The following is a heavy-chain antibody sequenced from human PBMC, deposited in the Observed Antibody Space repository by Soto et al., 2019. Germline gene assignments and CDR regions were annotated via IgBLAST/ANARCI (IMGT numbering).Heavy chain of an antibody. V-gene: IGHV4-4*02. D-gene: IGHD2-8*02. CDR1: SGSITSNNW. Sequence: PSETLSLTCVVSSGSITSNNWWSWVRQPPGKGLEWIGETYHSGGTNYNPSLKSRVTISIDKSKNHFSLKVSSVTAADTAVYYCASGNYYCTGTTRLALDSWDQGSL. CDR2: TYHSGGT. CDR3: ASGNYYCTGTTRLALDS. J-gene: IGHJ5*01.